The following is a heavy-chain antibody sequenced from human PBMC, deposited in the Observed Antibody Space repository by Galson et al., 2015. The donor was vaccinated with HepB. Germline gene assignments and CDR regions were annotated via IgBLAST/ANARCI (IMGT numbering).Heavy chain of an antibody. CDR2: IKQDGSEK. Sequence: SLRLSCAASGFIFRNYWMSWVRQAPGKGPEWVANIKQDGSEKYYVDSVKGRFTVSRDNAKNSLYLQMNSLRAEDTAVYYCARVQGYEALYYYYYYYMDVWGKGTTVTVSS. V-gene: IGHV3-7*01. D-gene: IGHD5-12*01. CDR1: GFIFRNYW. J-gene: IGHJ6*03. CDR3: ARVQGYEALYYYYYYYMDV.